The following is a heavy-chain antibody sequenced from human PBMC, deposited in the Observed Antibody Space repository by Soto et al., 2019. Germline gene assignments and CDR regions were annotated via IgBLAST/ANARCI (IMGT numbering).Heavy chain of an antibody. J-gene: IGHJ5*02. Sequence: QITLKESGPTLVKPTQTLTLTCTFSGFSLSASGVGVGWIRQPPGKALEWLALIYWDDDKRYSPSLKSRLTISEDTSKKQVVLTMTNMDPADTATYYCAHRRIAMTQNWFDPWGQGTLVTVSS. CDR1: GFSLSASGVG. V-gene: IGHV2-5*02. CDR3: AHRRIAMTQNWFDP. CDR2: IYWDDDK. D-gene: IGHD6-13*01.